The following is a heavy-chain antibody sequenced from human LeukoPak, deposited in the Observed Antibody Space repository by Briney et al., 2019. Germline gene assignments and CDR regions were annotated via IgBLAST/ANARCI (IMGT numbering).Heavy chain of an antibody. D-gene: IGHD3-22*01. CDR2: ISYDGSNK. Sequence: GGSLRLSCAASGFTFSSYGMHWVRQAPGKGLEWVAVISYDGSNKYYADSVKGRFTISRDNSKNTLYLQMNSLRAEDTAVYYCAKDYYDTNPIGVDAFDIWGQGTMVTVSS. CDR3: AKDYYDTNPIGVDAFDI. CDR1: GFTFSSYG. V-gene: IGHV3-30*18. J-gene: IGHJ3*02.